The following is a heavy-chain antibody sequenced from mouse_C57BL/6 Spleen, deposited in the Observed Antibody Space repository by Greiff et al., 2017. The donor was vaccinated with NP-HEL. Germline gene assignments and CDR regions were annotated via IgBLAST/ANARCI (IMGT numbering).Heavy chain of an antibody. CDR3: ARTYYGSSVFAY. CDR2: ISGGGGNT. Sequence: DVKLVESGGGLVKPGGSLKLSCAASGFTFSSYTMSWVRQTPEKRLEWVATISGGGGNTYYPDSVKGRFTISRDNAKNTLYLQMSSLRSEDTALYYCARTYYGSSVFAYWGQGTLVTVSA. V-gene: IGHV5-9*01. J-gene: IGHJ3*01. D-gene: IGHD1-1*01. CDR1: GFTFSSYT.